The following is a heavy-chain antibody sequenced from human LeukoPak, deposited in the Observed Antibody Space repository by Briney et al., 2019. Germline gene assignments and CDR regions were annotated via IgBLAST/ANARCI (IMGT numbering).Heavy chain of an antibody. V-gene: IGHV6-1*01. J-gene: IGHJ3*02. CDR2: TYYRSKWYN. CDR3: ARGRDSAFDI. CDR1: GDTVSSNSAA. Sequence: SQTLSLTCALSGDTVSSNSAAWNWIRQSPARGLEWLGRTYYRSKWYNDYAVSVKSPITINPGTSKNQFSLQLNSVTPEDTAIYYCARGRDSAFDIWGQGTMVTVSS.